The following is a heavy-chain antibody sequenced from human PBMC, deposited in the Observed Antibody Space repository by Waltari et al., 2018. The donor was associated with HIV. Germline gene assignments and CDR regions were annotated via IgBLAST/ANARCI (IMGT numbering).Heavy chain of an antibody. CDR1: GFTFSNYA. Sequence: EVQLLESGGGLVQPGGSLRLPCAASGFTFSNYAMSWVRQAPGKGLEWVSAISGSGGTTYDADSVKGRFTISRDNSKNTLYLQMNSLRAGDTAVYYCAKEEYSSGWFGVPFQHWGQGTLVTVSS. V-gene: IGHV3-23*01. D-gene: IGHD6-19*01. J-gene: IGHJ1*01. CDR2: ISGSGGTT. CDR3: AKEEYSSGWFGVPFQH.